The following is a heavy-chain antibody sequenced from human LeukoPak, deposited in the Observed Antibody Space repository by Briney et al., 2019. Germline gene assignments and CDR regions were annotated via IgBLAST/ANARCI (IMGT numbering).Heavy chain of an antibody. Sequence: SETLSLTCAVYGGSFSGYYWSWIRQPPGKGLEWIGEINHSGSTNYNPSLKSRVTISVDTSKNQFSLKLSSVTAADTAVYYCARAHCSSTSCLVYGMDVWGQGTTVTVSS. CDR1: GGSFSGYY. V-gene: IGHV4-34*01. CDR2: INHSGST. J-gene: IGHJ6*02. D-gene: IGHD2-2*01. CDR3: ARAHCSSTSCLVYGMDV.